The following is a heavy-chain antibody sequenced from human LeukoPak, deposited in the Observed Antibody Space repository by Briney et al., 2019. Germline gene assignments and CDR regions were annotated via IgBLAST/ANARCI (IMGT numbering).Heavy chain of an antibody. Sequence: SVKVSCKASGGTFSSYAISWVRQAPGQGLEWMGRIIPILGIANYAQKFQGRVTITADKSTSTAYMELSSLRSEDTAVYYCAREVMRDYYDSSGHPWGQGTLVTVSS. CDR3: AREVMRDYYDSSGHP. CDR1: GGTFSSYA. V-gene: IGHV1-69*04. D-gene: IGHD3-22*01. J-gene: IGHJ5*02. CDR2: IIPILGIA.